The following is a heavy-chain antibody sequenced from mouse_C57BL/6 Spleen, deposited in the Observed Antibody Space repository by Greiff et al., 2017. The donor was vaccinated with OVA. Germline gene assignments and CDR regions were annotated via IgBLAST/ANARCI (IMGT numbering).Heavy chain of an antibody. CDR3: ARRDYGG. D-gene: IGHD1-1*01. V-gene: IGHV1-54*01. CDR2: INPGSGGT. Sequence: QVQLQQSGAELVRPGTSVKVSCKASGYAFTNYLIEWVKQRPGQGLEWIGVINPGSGGTNYNEKFKGKATLTADKSSSTAYMQLSSLASEDSAVYFCARRDYGGWGQGTLVTVSA. CDR1: GYAFTNYL. J-gene: IGHJ3*01.